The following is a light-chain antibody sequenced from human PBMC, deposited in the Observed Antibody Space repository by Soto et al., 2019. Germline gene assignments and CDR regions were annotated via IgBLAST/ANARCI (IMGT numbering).Light chain of an antibody. CDR3: QTWASGIRV. J-gene: IGLJ3*02. CDR1: SGHSSHA. V-gene: IGLV4-69*01. Sequence: QSVLTQSPSASASLGASVKLTCTLSSGHSSHAIAWHQQQPEKGPRYLMKLNSDGSHSKGDGIPDRFSGSTSGAERYLTISSLQSEDEADYYCQTWASGIRVFGGGTKVTVL. CDR2: LNSDGSH.